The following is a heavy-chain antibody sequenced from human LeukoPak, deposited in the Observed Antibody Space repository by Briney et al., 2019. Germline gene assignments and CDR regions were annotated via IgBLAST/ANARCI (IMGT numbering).Heavy chain of an antibody. V-gene: IGHV4-59*01. CDR1: GCSISSYY. D-gene: IGHD3/OR15-3a*01. Sequence: PSETLSLTCTVSGCSISSYYWSWIRQPPGKGLEWIGYIYYSGSTNYNPSLKSRVTISVDTSKNQLSLKLSSVTAADTAVYYCARRTGYYDGFDYWGQGTLVTVSS. CDR3: ARRTGYYDGFDY. J-gene: IGHJ4*02. CDR2: IYYSGST.